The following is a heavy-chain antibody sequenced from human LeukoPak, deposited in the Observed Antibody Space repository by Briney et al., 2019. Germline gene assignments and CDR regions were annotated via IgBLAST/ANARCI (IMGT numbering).Heavy chain of an antibody. CDR1: GGSIRSGDYY. D-gene: IGHD3-3*01. J-gene: IGHJ4*02. Sequence: PSETLSLTCTVSGGSIRSGDYYWSWIRQPPGKGLEWIGYIYYSGSTYYNPSLKSRVTISVDTSTNPFSLKLSSVTAADTAVYYCARGGGRITIFGVVITSGFDYWGQGTLVTLSS. V-gene: IGHV4-30-4*08. CDR3: ARGGGRITIFGVVITSGFDY. CDR2: IYYSGST.